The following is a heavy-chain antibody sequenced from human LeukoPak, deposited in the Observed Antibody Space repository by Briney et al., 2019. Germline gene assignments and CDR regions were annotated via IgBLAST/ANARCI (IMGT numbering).Heavy chain of an antibody. CDR2: ISYDGSNK. CDR1: GFTFSSYG. CDR3: AVMVVTAMYDY. V-gene: IGHV3-30*03. J-gene: IGHJ4*02. D-gene: IGHD2-21*02. Sequence: GGSLRLSCAASGFTFSSYGMHWVRQAPGKGLEWVAVISYDGSNKYYADSVKGRFTISRDNSKNTLYLQMNSLRAEDTAVYYYAVMVVTAMYDYWGQGTLVTVSS.